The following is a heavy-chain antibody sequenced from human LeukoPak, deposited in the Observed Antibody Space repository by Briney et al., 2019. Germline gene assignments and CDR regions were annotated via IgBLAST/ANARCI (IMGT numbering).Heavy chain of an antibody. CDR3: AKDIGYSGTKNAFDI. J-gene: IGHJ3*02. D-gene: IGHD1-26*01. V-gene: IGHV3-9*03. CDR2: ISWNSGSI. Sequence: GGSLRLSCAASGFTFDDYAMHWVRQAPGKGLEWVSGISWNSGSIGYADSVKGRFTISRDNAKNSLYLQMNSLRAEDMALYYCAKDIGYSGTKNAFDIWGQGTMVTVSS. CDR1: GFTFDDYA.